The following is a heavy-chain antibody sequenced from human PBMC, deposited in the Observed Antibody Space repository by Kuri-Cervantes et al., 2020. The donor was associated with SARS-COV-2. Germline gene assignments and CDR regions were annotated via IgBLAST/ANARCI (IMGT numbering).Heavy chain of an antibody. V-gene: IGHV4-39*01. CDR2: IYSGGTT. CDR1: GGSISEGTTYY. D-gene: IGHD6-19*01. Sequence: SETLSLTCTVSGGSISEGTTYYWAWIRQPPGKGLEWIGSIYSGGTTYYDPSLKSRVTISVDTSKNQFSLNLTSVTAADTAVYYCASDHIAVAGTGDYWGQGTLVTVSS. J-gene: IGHJ4*02. CDR3: ASDHIAVAGTGDY.